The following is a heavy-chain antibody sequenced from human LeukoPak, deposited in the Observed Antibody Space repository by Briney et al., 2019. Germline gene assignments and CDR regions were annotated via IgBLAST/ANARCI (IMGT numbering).Heavy chain of an antibody. CDR3: ARDLEDYNNYGEMAI. J-gene: IGHJ4*02. Sequence: PGGSLRLSCAVSGFTFSSYTMNWVRQAPGKGLEWVSSISTSSSYTYYADSVKGRFIISRDNAKNSLYLQMNSLRAEDTAVYFCARDLEDYNNYGEMAIWGQGTLVTVSS. D-gene: IGHD4-11*01. CDR1: GFTFSSYT. V-gene: IGHV3-21*01. CDR2: ISTSSSYT.